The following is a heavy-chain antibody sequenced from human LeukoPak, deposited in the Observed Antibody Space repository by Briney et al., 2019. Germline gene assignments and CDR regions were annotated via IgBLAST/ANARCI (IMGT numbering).Heavy chain of an antibody. Sequence: GGSLRLSCAASGFTVNSNDMSWVRQAPGKGLEWVSVISSDGRTYYADSVKGRFTISRDNSKNTLNLQMNSLRVEDTAVYYCAKEEARWEWFDPWGQGTLVTVSS. D-gene: IGHD1-26*01. CDR2: ISSDGRT. CDR3: AKEEARWEWFDP. CDR1: GFTVNSND. J-gene: IGHJ5*02. V-gene: IGHV3-66*01.